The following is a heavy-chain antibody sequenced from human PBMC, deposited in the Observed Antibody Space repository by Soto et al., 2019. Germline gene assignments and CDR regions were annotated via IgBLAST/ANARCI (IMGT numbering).Heavy chain of an antibody. J-gene: IGHJ4*02. CDR2: ISYDGSDK. V-gene: IGHV3-30-3*01. Sequence: QVHLVESGGGVVQPGRSLTLSCAASGFSFSTYAVHWVRQAPGKGLEWVAVISYDGSDKYYADSVKGRFTISRDNSNNTVSLQMNSLRADDTAVYYCARDRGSYFDYWGQGTLVTVSS. CDR3: ARDRGSYFDY. D-gene: IGHD3-16*01. CDR1: GFSFSTYA.